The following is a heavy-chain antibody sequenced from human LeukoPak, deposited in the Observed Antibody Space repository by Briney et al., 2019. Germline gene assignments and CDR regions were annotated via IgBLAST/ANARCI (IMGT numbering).Heavy chain of an antibody. Sequence: AGGSLRLSCAASGFTFSSYSMNWVRQAPGKGLEWVSAISGSGGSTYYADSVKGRFTISRDNFKNTLYLQMNSLSAEDTAVYYCAKDSGWILFDDWGQGTLVTVSS. J-gene: IGHJ4*02. D-gene: IGHD2-2*03. CDR3: AKDSGWILFDD. CDR1: GFTFSSYS. CDR2: ISGSGGST. V-gene: IGHV3-23*01.